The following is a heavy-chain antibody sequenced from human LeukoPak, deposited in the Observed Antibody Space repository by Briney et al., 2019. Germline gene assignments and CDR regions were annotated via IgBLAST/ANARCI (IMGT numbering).Heavy chain of an antibody. CDR3: ARVRGGSGSFWFDY. D-gene: IGHD3-10*01. CDR1: GYTFTSYA. V-gene: IGHV1-3*01. Sequence: ASVRVSCKASGYTFTSYAMHWVRQAPGQRLEWMGWINAGNGNTKYSQKFQGRVTITTDTSASTAYMELSSLRSEDTAVYYCARVRGGSGSFWFDYWGQGTLVTVSS. J-gene: IGHJ4*02. CDR2: INAGNGNT.